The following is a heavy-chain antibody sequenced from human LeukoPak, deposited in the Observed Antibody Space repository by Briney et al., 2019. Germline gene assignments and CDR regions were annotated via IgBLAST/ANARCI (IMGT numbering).Heavy chain of an antibody. CDR3: ARRFGA. Sequence: SETLSLTCAAYGGSFSGYYWSWIRQPPGKGLEWIGEINHSGSTNYNPSLKSRVTISVDTSKNQFSLKLSSVTAADTAVYYCARRFGAWGQGTLVTVSS. CDR1: GGSFSGYY. J-gene: IGHJ5*02. CDR2: INHSGST. V-gene: IGHV4-34*01.